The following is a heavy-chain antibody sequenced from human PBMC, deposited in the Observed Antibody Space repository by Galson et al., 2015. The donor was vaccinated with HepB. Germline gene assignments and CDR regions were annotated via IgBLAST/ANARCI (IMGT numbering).Heavy chain of an antibody. D-gene: IGHD3-10*01. V-gene: IGHV4-34*01. CDR2: INHSGST. CDR1: GGSFSGYY. Sequence: SLTCAVYGGSFSGYYWSWIRQPPGKGLEWIGEINHSGSTNYNPSLKSRVTISVDTSKNQFSLKLSSVTAADTAVYYCAIRVRGGSYYNWFDPWGQGTLVTVSS. J-gene: IGHJ5*02. CDR3: AIRVRGGSYYNWFDP.